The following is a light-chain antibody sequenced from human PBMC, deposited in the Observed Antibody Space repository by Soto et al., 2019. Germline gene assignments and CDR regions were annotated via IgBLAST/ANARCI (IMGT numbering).Light chain of an antibody. CDR3: QQRSNWLT. J-gene: IGKJ4*01. CDR1: RGVGNN. V-gene: IGKV3-11*01. Sequence: EFVLTQSPGTLSLSPGERATLSCRASRGVGNNLAWYQKKPGQAPSLLIYDASNRATGIPARFSGSGSGTDFTLTIRSLEPEDFAVYYCQQRSNWLTFGGGTKVDIK. CDR2: DAS.